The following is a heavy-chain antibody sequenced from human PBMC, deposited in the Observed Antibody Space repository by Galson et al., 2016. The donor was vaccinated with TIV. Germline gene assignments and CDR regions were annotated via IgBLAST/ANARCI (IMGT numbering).Heavy chain of an antibody. CDR3: ARPGNYDGDRRGAFDL. CDR2: ITYTSDTI. D-gene: IGHD4-23*01. J-gene: IGHJ3*01. CDR1: GFTFSNYH. Sequence: LRLSCAASGFTFSNYHMDWVRQAPGKGLEWIPFITYTSDTIYYADSVKGRFTVSRDNAKNSLYLQMNSLRAEDTAVYYCARPGNYDGDRRGAFDLWGQGTMVTVSP. V-gene: IGHV3-48*04.